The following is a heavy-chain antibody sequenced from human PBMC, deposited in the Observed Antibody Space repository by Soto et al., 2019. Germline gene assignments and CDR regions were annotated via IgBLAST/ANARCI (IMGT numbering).Heavy chain of an antibody. CDR3: AHSVVAGLGYYFDY. CDR1: GFSLSSTRVA. V-gene: IGHV2-5*02. Sequence: QITLKESGPTLVKPTQTLTLTCTFSGFSLSSTRVAVGWIRQPPGKALEWLALIYWDDDKRYSPFLKSRLTLPKDTATNQVVLTMTNMDPVDTATYYCAHSVVAGLGYYFDYWGQGTLVTVSS. J-gene: IGHJ4*02. CDR2: IYWDDDK. D-gene: IGHD6-19*01.